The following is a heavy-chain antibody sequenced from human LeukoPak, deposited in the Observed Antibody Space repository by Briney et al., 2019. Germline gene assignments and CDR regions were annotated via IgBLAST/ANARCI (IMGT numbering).Heavy chain of an antibody. V-gene: IGHV3-9*01. J-gene: IGHJ4*02. CDR3: AKGHSSSWYIFDY. Sequence: GGSLRLSCAASGFTFGDYAMHWVRQAPGKGLEWVSGISWNSGSIGYADSVKGRFTISRDNAKNSLYLQMNSLRAEDTALYYCAKGHSSSWYIFDYWGQGTLVTVSS. CDR2: ISWNSGSI. D-gene: IGHD6-13*01. CDR1: GFTFGDYA.